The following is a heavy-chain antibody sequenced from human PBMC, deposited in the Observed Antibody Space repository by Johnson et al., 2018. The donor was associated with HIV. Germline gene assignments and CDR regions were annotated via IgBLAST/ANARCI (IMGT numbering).Heavy chain of an antibody. CDR2: ISYDGSNK. CDR1: GFTFSSYA. CDR3: AREGNYAAFDI. V-gene: IGHV3-30*04. Sequence: QVQLLESGGGVVQPWRSLRLSCAASGFTFSSYAMHWVRQAPGKGLEWVAVISYDGSNKYYADSVKGRFTISRDNSKNTLYLQMNSLRAEDTAVYYCAREGNYAAFDIWGQGTMVTVSS. J-gene: IGHJ3*02. D-gene: IGHD4-11*01.